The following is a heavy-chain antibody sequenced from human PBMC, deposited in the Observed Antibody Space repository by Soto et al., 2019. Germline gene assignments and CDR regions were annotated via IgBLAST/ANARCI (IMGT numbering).Heavy chain of an antibody. D-gene: IGHD3-10*01. CDR3: ALDSGSDVFDI. CDR1: GGSFSSYT. J-gene: IGHJ3*02. CDR2: IVPMVGRT. Sequence: QVQLVQSGAEVKKTGSSVKVSCKASGGSFSSYTISWVRQAPGQGLEWMGRIVPMVGRTIYAQKYQGRVAISADKSTTTAYMDLSNLASEDTAMYCCALDSGSDVFDIWGQGTLVTVSS. V-gene: IGHV1-69*02.